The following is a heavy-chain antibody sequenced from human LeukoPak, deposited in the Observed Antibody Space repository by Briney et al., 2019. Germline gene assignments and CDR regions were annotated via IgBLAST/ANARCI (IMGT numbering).Heavy chain of an antibody. CDR2: ISWNSGSI. J-gene: IGHJ3*02. V-gene: IGHV3-9*01. CDR3: ARESGGDLGEAFDI. D-gene: IGHD1-26*01. CDR1: GSTFDDYA. Sequence: GGSLRLSCAASGSTFDDYAMHWVRQAPGKGLEWVSGISWNSGSIGYADSVKGRFTISRDNAKNSLYLQLNSLRAEDTAVYYCARESGGDLGEAFDIWGQGTMVTVSS.